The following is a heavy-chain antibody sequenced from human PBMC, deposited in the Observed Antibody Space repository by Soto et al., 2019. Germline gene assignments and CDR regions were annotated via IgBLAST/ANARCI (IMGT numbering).Heavy chain of an antibody. CDR1: GYTFINYY. Sequence: EASVKVSCKASGYTFINYYMHWVRQAPGQGLEWMGIINPSGGSTTYAQNFQGRVTMTRDTSTSTVYMELSSLRSEDTAIYYCARAGCGGDCSFDYWGQGTLVTVSS. CDR3: ARAGCGGDCSFDY. D-gene: IGHD2-21*02. V-gene: IGHV1-46*01. CDR2: INPSGGST. J-gene: IGHJ4*02.